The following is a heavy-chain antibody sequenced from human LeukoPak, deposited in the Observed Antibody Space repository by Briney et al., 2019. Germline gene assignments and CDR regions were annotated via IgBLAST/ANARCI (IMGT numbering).Heavy chain of an antibody. CDR1: GFTFSSYG. CDR3: ARDAVAVAGTIFDY. J-gene: IGHJ4*02. D-gene: IGHD6-19*01. V-gene: IGHV3-30*02. CDR2: IRYDGSNK. Sequence: GGSLRLSCAASGFTFSSYGMHWVRQAPGKGLEWVAFIRYDGSNKYYADSVKGRLTISRDNSKNTLYLQMNSLRAEDTAVYYCARDAVAVAGTIFDYWGQGTLVTVSS.